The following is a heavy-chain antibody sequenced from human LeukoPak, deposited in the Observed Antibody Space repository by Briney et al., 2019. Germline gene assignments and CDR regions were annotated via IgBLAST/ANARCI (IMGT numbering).Heavy chain of an antibody. CDR3: AKAGVTTGTTYYFDY. Sequence: GRSLRLSCAASGSTFSSYGMHWVRQAPGKGLEWVAVISYDGSNKYYADSVKGRFTTSRDNSKNTLYLQMNSLRAEDTAVYYCAKAGVTTGTTYYFDYWGQGTLVTVSS. CDR1: GSTFSSYG. V-gene: IGHV3-30*18. J-gene: IGHJ4*02. CDR2: ISYDGSNK. D-gene: IGHD1-1*01.